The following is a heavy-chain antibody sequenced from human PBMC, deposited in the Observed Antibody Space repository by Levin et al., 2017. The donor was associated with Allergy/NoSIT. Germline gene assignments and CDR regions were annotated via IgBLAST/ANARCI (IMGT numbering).Heavy chain of an antibody. V-gene: IGHV3-33*01. Sequence: HPGESLKISCAASGFTFSTCGMHWVRQAPGKGLEWVAVIWSDGITKYYGDSVKGRFTISRDNSQNTLFLQLNSLRAEDTAVYYCARSLFGGDYLDYWGQGTLVTVSS. CDR2: IWSDGITK. D-gene: IGHD3-10*01. CDR3: ARSLFGGDYLDY. J-gene: IGHJ4*02. CDR1: GFTFSTCG.